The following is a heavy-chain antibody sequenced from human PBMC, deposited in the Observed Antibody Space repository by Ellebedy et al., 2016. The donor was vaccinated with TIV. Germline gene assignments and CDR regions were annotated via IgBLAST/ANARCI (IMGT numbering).Heavy chain of an antibody. D-gene: IGHD6-13*01. CDR1: GYTFTSYD. CDR3: ARQKQEYSSSWFREGYYYYYGMDV. V-gene: IGHV1-8*01. J-gene: IGHJ6*02. Sequence: ASVKVSCXASGYTFTSYDINWVRQATGQGLEWMGWMNPNSGNTGYAQKFQGRVTMTRNTSISTAYMELSSLRSEDTAVYYCARQKQEYSSSWFREGYYYYYGMDVWGQGTTVTVSS. CDR2: MNPNSGNT.